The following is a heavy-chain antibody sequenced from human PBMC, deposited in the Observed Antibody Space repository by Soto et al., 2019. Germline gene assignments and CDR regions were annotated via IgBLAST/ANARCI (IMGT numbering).Heavy chain of an antibody. J-gene: IGHJ4*02. V-gene: IGHV1-18*01. CDR3: ARVIPYYYGSGTQYPFDY. Sequence: ASVKVSCKASGYTFTSYGISWVRQAPGQGLEWMGWISAYNGNTNYAQKLQGRVTMTTDTSTSTAYMELRSLRSDDTAVYYCARVIPYYYGSGTQYPFDYWGQGTLVTVCS. CDR1: GYTFTSYG. D-gene: IGHD3-10*01. CDR2: ISAYNGNT.